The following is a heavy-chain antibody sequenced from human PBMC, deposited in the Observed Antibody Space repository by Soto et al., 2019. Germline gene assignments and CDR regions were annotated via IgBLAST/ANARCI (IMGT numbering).Heavy chain of an antibody. CDR1: GFTFSSYG. V-gene: IGHV3-30*18. CDR3: AKDYGYCSGGSCYSSGWFDP. Sequence: AGSLRLSCAASGFTFSSYGMHWVRQAPGKGLEWVAVISYDGSNKYYADSVKGRFTISRDNSKNTLYLQMNSLRAEDTAVYYCAKDYGYCSGGSCYSSGWFDPWGQGT. J-gene: IGHJ5*02. D-gene: IGHD2-15*01. CDR2: ISYDGSNK.